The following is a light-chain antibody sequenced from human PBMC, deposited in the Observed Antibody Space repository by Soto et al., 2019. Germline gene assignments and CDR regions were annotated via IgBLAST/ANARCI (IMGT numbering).Light chain of an antibody. V-gene: IGKV3-20*01. Sequence: EIVLTQSPGTLSWSRGERATLSCRASQSVSSSSYFAWYQQKPGQAPRLLIYGASSRATGIPDRFSGSGSGKDFTLTISRLEPEELAVYYCHQYGSSPSYTFGQGTKLEIK. CDR1: QSVSSSSY. CDR3: HQYGSSPSYT. CDR2: GAS. J-gene: IGKJ2*01.